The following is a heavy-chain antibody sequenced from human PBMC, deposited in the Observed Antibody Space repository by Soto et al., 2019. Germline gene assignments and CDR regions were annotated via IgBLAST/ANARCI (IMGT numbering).Heavy chain of an antibody. CDR3: ARGLGSSSWYNWFDP. Sequence: GGSLRLSCAASAFTFSSYAMSLVRQAPGKGLEWVSAVSGSGDSTYYADSVKGRFTISRDNAKNSLYLQMNSLRAEDTAVYYCARGLGSSSWYNWFDPWGQGTLVTVSS. J-gene: IGHJ5*02. CDR1: AFTFSSYA. CDR2: VSGSGDST. D-gene: IGHD6-13*01. V-gene: IGHV3-23*01.